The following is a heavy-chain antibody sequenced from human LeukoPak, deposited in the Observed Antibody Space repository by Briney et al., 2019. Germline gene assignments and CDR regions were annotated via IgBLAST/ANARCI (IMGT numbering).Heavy chain of an antibody. CDR2: IIPIFGTA. D-gene: IGHD5-12*01. J-gene: IGHJ4*02. CDR3: ARALVATMQFDY. V-gene: IGHV1-69*05. CDR1: GGTFSSYA. Sequence: SVKVSCKASGGTFSSYAISWVRQAPGQGLEWMGGIIPIFGTANYAQKFQGRVTITTDESTSTAYMELSSLRSEDTAVYYCARALVATMQFDYWGQGTLVTVSS.